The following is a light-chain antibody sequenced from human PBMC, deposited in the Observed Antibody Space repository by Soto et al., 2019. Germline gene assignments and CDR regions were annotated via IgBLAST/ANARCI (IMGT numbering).Light chain of an antibody. Sequence: EIVMTQSPATLSVSPGERATLSCRASQSVSSNLAWYQQKPGQAHRLVIYGASTRATGSQARFSGSGSGTDFTLTISRLEPEDFAVYYCKQYGSSPQTFGQGTKVDIK. CDR2: GAS. CDR1: QSVSSN. V-gene: IGKV3-15*01. CDR3: KQYGSSPQT. J-gene: IGKJ1*01.